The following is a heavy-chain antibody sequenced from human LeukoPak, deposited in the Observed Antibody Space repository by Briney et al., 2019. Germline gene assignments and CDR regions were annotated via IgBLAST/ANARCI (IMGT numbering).Heavy chain of an antibody. Sequence: GGSLRLSCAASGFTFSSYSMNWVRQAPGKGLEWVSYISSSSSTIYYADSVKGRFTISRDNAKNSLYLQMNSLRAEDTALYYCAKGGSSWYGGYFDYWGQGTLVTVSS. D-gene: IGHD6-13*01. CDR1: GFTFSSYS. V-gene: IGHV3-48*04. J-gene: IGHJ4*02. CDR2: ISSSSSTI. CDR3: AKGGSSWYGGYFDY.